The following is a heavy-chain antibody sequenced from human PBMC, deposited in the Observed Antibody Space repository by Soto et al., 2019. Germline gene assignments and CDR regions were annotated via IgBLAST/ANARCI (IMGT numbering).Heavy chain of an antibody. D-gene: IGHD1-1*01. CDR1: GLTFSGSA. CDR3: TRQWEPKLDYYGMDV. Sequence: PGGSLRLSCAASGLTFSGSAMHWVRKASGKGLEWVGRIRSKANSYATAYAASVKGRFTISRADSKNTAYLQMNSLKTEDTAVYYFTRQWEPKLDYYGMDVWGQGTTGTVSS. J-gene: IGHJ6*02. CDR2: IRSKANSYAT. V-gene: IGHV3-73*01.